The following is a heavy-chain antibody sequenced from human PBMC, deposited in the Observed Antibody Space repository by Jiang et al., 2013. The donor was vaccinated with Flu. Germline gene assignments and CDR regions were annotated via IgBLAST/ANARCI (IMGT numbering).Heavy chain of an antibody. D-gene: IGHD5-24*01. CDR2: IYPGDSDT. CDR1: GYSFTNNW. V-gene: IGHV5-51*03. CDR3: ARRRDDGFDI. Sequence: GAEVKKPGESLKISCKGSGYSFTNNWIGWVRQMPGKGLEWMGIIYPGDSDTRYSPSFQGQVTISADKSISTAYLQWGSLKASDSAMYYCARRRDDGFDIWGQGDNGHRLF. J-gene: IGHJ3*02.